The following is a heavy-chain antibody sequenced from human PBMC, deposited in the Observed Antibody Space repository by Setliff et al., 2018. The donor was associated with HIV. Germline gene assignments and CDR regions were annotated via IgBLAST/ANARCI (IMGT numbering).Heavy chain of an antibody. CDR2: IYYSGST. D-gene: IGHD6-13*01. V-gene: IGHV4-38-2*02. J-gene: IGHJ4*02. CDR3: ARGSLYSSSSCFDY. Sequence: SETLSLTCTVSGYSISSDYYWGWIRQPPGKGLEWIGSIYYSGSTNYNPSLKSRVTISVDTSKNQFSLKLSSVTAADTAVYYCARGSLYSSSSCFDYWGQGTLVTVSS. CDR1: GYSISSDYY.